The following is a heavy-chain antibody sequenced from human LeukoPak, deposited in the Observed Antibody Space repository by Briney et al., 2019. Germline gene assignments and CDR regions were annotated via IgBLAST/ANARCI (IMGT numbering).Heavy chain of an antibody. Sequence: PSETLSLTCSVSGGSIGSSNHYWGWIRQPPGKGLEWIGSIYYSGSTYNNPSLKSRVTISVDTSKNQFSLKVTSVTAAGTAVYFCARHSLSSGHWGYFDLWGRGTLVTVSS. CDR2: IYYSGST. CDR3: ARHSLSSGHWGYFDL. J-gene: IGHJ2*01. D-gene: IGHD6-19*01. CDR1: GGSIGSSNHY. V-gene: IGHV4-39*01.